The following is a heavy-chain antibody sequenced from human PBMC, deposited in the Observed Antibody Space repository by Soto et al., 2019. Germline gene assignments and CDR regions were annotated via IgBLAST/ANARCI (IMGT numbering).Heavy chain of an antibody. V-gene: IGHV3-23*01. Sequence: GGSLRLSCAASGFTFSSYAMSWVRQAPGKGLEWVSAISGSGGSTYYADSVKGRFTISRDNSKNTLYLQMNSLRAEDTAVYYCAKDSPSDCSGGSCYPTYFDYWGQGTLVTVSS. CDR3: AKDSPSDCSGGSCYPTYFDY. D-gene: IGHD2-15*01. CDR1: GFTFSSYA. CDR2: ISGSGGST. J-gene: IGHJ4*02.